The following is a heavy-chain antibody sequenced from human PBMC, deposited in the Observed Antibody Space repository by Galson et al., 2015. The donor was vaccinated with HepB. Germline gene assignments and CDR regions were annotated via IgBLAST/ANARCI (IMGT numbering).Heavy chain of an antibody. Sequence: SVKVSCKASGYTFTSYYMHWVRQAPGQGLEWMGIINPSGGSTSYAQKFQGRVTMTRDTSTSTVYMELSSLRSEDTAVYYCAREITMIVVVISTGVLNYGMDVWGQGTTVTVSS. V-gene: IGHV1-46*01. D-gene: IGHD3-22*01. CDR1: GYTFTSYY. J-gene: IGHJ6*02. CDR2: INPSGGST. CDR3: AREITMIVVVISTGVLNYGMDV.